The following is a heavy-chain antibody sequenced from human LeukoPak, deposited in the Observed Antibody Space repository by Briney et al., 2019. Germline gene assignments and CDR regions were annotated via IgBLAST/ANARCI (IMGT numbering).Heavy chain of an antibody. CDR3: ARQDSVDTAMAPSDY. J-gene: IGHJ4*02. V-gene: IGHV5-51*01. Sequence: GESLKISCKGSGYSFTSYWIGWVRQMPGKGLEWMGIIYPGDSDTRYSPSFQGQVTISADKSISTAYLQWSSLKASDTPMYYCARQDSVDTAMAPSDYWGQGTLVTVS. D-gene: IGHD5-18*01. CDR1: GYSFTSYW. CDR2: IYPGDSDT.